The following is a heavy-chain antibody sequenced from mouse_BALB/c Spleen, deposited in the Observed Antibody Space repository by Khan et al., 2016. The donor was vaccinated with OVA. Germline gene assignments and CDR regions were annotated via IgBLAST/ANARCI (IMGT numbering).Heavy chain of an antibody. V-gene: IGHV1S135*01. CDR3: TRHGYVAWFTY. CDR2: IDPFSGGT. J-gene: IGHJ3*01. D-gene: IGHD2-2*01. CDR1: GYSFTTYY. Sequence: EVQLQESGPELMKPGASVRISCKASGYSFTTYYIHWLMQSHGKSLEWIGYIDPFSGGTTYNQKFKGKATLTVDKSSSTAYIHISNLTSDDSAVYYCTRHGYVAWFTYWGQGTLVTVSA.